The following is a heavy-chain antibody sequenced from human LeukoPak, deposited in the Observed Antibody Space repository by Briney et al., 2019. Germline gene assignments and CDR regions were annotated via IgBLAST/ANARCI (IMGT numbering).Heavy chain of an antibody. D-gene: IGHD4-11*01. V-gene: IGHV4-30-4*08. J-gene: IGHJ3*02. CDR3: AREDVLTTVTPRSVAFDI. Sequence: SQTLSLTCTVSGGSISSGDYYWSWIRQPPGKGLEWIGYIYYSGSTYYNPFLKSRVTISVDTSKNQFSLKLSSVTAADTAVYYCAREDVLTTVTPRSVAFDIWGQGTMVTVSS. CDR1: GGSISSGDYY. CDR2: IYYSGST.